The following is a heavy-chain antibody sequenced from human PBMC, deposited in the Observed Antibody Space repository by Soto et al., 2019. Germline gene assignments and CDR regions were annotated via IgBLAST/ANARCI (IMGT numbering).Heavy chain of an antibody. CDR1: GFTFSSYW. D-gene: IGHD2-15*01. Sequence: GGSLRLSCAASGFTFSSYWMSWVRQAPGKGPEWVANIKQDGSEKYYVDSVKGRFTISRDNAKNSLYLQMNSLRAEDTAVYYCARDAPDCSGGSCYGYYGMDVWGQGTTVTVSS. CDR2: IKQDGSEK. CDR3: ARDAPDCSGGSCYGYYGMDV. V-gene: IGHV3-7*01. J-gene: IGHJ6*02.